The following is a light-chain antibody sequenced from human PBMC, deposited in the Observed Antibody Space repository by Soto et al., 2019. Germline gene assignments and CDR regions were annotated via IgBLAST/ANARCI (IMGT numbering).Light chain of an antibody. V-gene: IGKV3-20*01. CDR3: QQYGTSPWT. Sequence: EIVLTQSPGTLSLFAGERATLSCRATQSISSNYLAWYQQKPGQALRLLIYIASRRATGIPDRFSGSGSGTDFTLTISRLEPEDSALYYCQQYGTSPWTFGQGTKVEIK. CDR1: QSISSNY. J-gene: IGKJ1*01. CDR2: IAS.